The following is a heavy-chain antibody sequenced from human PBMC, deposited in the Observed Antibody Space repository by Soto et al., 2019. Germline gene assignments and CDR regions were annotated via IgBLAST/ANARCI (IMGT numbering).Heavy chain of an antibody. V-gene: IGHV4-39*01. J-gene: IGHJ4*02. CDR3: ARSGIAARPNYFDY. D-gene: IGHD6-6*01. CDR2: IYYSGST. CDR1: GGAISSSSYY. Sequence: SETLSLTCTVSGGAISSSSYYWGWIRQPPGKGLEWIGSIYYSGSTYYNPSLKSRVTISVDTSKNQFSLKLSSVTAADTAVYYCARSGIAARPNYFDYWGQGTLVTVSS.